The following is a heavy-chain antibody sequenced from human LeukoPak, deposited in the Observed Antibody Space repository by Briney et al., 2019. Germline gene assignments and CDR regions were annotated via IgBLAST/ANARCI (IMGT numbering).Heavy chain of an antibody. CDR2: IYYSGST. J-gene: IGHJ4*02. CDR3: AREVVCSSTSCLAFDY. D-gene: IGHD2-2*01. V-gene: IGHV4-39*07. CDR1: GGSISSSTFY. Sequence: SETLSLTCTVSGGSISSSTFYWGWIRQPPGKGLEWIGTIYYSGSTFYNPSLKSRVTVSVDTSKNQFSLKLSSLTAADTAVYYCAREVVCSSTSCLAFDYWGQGTLVTVSS.